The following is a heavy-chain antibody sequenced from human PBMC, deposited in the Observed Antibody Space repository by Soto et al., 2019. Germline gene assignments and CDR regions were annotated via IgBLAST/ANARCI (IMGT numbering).Heavy chain of an antibody. CDR1: GFTFSNYA. D-gene: IGHD3-10*01. CDR2: ISYDGSNK. Sequence: PGGSLGLSCAASGFTFSNYAVHWVRQAPDKGLEWMSVISYDGSNKFYADSVKGRFTISRDHSKGTLYLQMNSLRTEDTAVYYCTRNSANALKRSSDGYSGDFDYWGQG. V-gene: IGHV3-30-3*01. CDR3: TRNSANALKRSSDGYSGDFDY. J-gene: IGHJ4*02.